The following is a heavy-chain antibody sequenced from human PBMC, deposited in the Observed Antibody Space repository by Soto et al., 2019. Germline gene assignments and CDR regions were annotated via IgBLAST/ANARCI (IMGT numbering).Heavy chain of an antibody. CDR3: ARDRYCSGGTCYCISYYYGMDV. D-gene: IGHD2-15*01. V-gene: IGHV3-21*04. CDR1: GFSFSSYA. Sequence: GGSLRLSCAASGFSFSSYAMSWVRQAPGKWLEWVSAISSSGSTIYYADSVKGRFTISRDNAKNSLYLQMNSLRAEDTAVYYCARDRYCSGGTCYCISYYYGMDVWGQGTTVTVSS. J-gene: IGHJ6*02. CDR2: ISSSGSTI.